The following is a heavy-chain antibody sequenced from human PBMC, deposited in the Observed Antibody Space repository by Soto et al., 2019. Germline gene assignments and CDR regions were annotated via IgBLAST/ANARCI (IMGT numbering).Heavy chain of an antibody. CDR2: IHYSGST. CDR1: GGSISGFY. D-gene: IGHD3-22*01. Sequence: KTSETLSLTCAVSGGSISGFYWSWIRQPPGKGLEWIGHIHYSGSTRYNPSLESRVIISQDTSRNQFSLKLTSVTAADTAVYYCAREGIVVDDAFDIWGQGTMVT. V-gene: IGHV4-59*01. CDR3: AREGIVVDDAFDI. J-gene: IGHJ3*02.